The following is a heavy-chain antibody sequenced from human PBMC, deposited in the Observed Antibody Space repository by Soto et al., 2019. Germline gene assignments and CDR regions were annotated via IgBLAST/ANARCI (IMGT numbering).Heavy chain of an antibody. CDR1: GDTFTSYY. D-gene: IGHD6-19*01. CDR2: INLDNGST. V-gene: IGHV1-46*04. J-gene: IGHJ1*01. CDR3: ARGLGVGSGLRLQH. Sequence: QVQLVQSGAEVKKPGASVKISCKTSGDTFTSYYLQWVRQAPGRGLEWMGIINLDNGSTNYAQKLRGRVTMTRDTSTSTVYMDLTSLRSEDTAVYYWARGLGVGSGLRLQHWGQGTLVTVSS.